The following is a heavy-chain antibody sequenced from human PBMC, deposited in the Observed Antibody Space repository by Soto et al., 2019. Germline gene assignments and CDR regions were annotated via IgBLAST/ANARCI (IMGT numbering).Heavy chain of an antibody. D-gene: IGHD5-12*01. CDR2: IKSKTDGGTT. CDR1: GFTFSNAW. Sequence: KPGGSLRLSCAASGFTFSNAWMSWVRQAPGKGLEWVGRIKSKTDGGTTDYAAPVKGRFTISRDDSKNTPYLQMNSLKTEDTAVYYCTTEWLLDAFDIWGQGTMVTVSS. CDR3: TTEWLLDAFDI. V-gene: IGHV3-15*01. J-gene: IGHJ3*02.